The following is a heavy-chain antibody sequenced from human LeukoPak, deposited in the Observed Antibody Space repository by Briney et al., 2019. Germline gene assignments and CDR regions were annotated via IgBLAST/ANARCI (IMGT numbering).Heavy chain of an antibody. CDR3: AKVQYYYDSSGYSTGGY. V-gene: IGHV3-23*01. Sequence: GGSLRLSCAASGFTFSSYGMSWVRQAPGKGLVWVSAISGSGGSTYYADSVKGRFTISRDNSKNTLYLQMNSLRAEDTAVYYCAKVQYYYDSSGYSTGGYWGQGTLVTVSS. D-gene: IGHD3-22*01. CDR1: GFTFSSYG. CDR2: ISGSGGST. J-gene: IGHJ4*02.